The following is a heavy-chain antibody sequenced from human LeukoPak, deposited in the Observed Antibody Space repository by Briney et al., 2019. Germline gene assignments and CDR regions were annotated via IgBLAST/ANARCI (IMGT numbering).Heavy chain of an antibody. CDR2: IYYSGST. D-gene: IGHD1-26*01. CDR1: GGSISSYY. Sequence: PSETLSLTCTVSGGSISSYYWSWIRQPPGKGLEWIGYIYYSGSTNYNPSLKSRVTISVDTSKNQFSLKLSSVTAADTAVYYCARGVGSKDYWGQGTLVTVSS. CDR3: ARGVGSKDY. J-gene: IGHJ4*02. V-gene: IGHV4-59*01.